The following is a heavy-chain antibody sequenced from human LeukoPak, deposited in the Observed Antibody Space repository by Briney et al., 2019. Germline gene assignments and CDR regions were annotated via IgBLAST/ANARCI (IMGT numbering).Heavy chain of an antibody. Sequence: SGGSLRLSCAASGFTFSSYSMNWVRQAPGKGLEWVSSISSSSSYIYYADSVKGRFTISRDNAKNSLYLQMNSLRGEDTAVYYCATDSSGYRSFDYWGQGTLVTVSS. V-gene: IGHV3-21*01. CDR2: ISSSSSYI. D-gene: IGHD3-22*01. J-gene: IGHJ4*02. CDR3: ATDSSGYRSFDY. CDR1: GFTFSSYS.